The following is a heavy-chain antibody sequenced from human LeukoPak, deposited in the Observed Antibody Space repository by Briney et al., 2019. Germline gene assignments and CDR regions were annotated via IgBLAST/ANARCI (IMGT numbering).Heavy chain of an antibody. CDR1: GYTFTSYD. CDR2: MNPNSGNT. Sequence: ASVKVSCKASGYTFTSYDINWVRQATGQGLERMGWMNPNSGNTGYAQKFQGRVTMTRNTSISTAYMELSSLRSEDTAVYYCARGPLSRVWVATIWGRGGYYFDYWGQGTLVTVSS. V-gene: IGHV1-8*01. J-gene: IGHJ4*02. CDR3: ARGPLSRVWVATIWGRGGYYFDY. D-gene: IGHD5-12*01.